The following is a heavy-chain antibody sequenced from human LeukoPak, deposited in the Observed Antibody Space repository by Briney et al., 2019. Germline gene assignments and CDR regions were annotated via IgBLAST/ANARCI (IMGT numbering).Heavy chain of an antibody. CDR2: ITTYNGNT. Sequence: ASVKVSCTASGYTFTSYGISWVRQAPGQGLEWMGWITTYNGNTYSAQKFQGRVTMTTDTSTSTAYMELRSLRSDDTAVYYCAREMWGTTLVTPFDYWGQGTLVTVSS. J-gene: IGHJ4*02. V-gene: IGHV1-18*01. CDR3: AREMWGTTLVTPFDY. CDR1: GYTFTSYG. D-gene: IGHD4-23*01.